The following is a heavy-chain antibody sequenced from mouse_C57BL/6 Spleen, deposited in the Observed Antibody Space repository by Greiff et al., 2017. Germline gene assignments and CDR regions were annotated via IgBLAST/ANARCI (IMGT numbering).Heavy chain of an antibody. CDR2: INPSSGYT. CDR3: ARHYDGSSYWYFDV. J-gene: IGHJ1*03. V-gene: IGHV1-4*01. CDR1: GYTFTSYT. D-gene: IGHD1-1*01. Sequence: VQLQQSGAELARPGASVKMSCKASGYTFTSYTMHWVKQRPGQGLAWIGYINPSSGYTTYNQKFKDKATVTADKSSSTAYMQLSSLTSEDSAVYYWARHYDGSSYWYFDVWGTGTTGTGSS.